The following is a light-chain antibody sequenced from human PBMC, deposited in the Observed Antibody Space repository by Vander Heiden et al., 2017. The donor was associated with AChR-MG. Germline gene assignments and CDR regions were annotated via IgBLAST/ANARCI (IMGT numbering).Light chain of an antibody. CDR2: GAS. CDR3: QLYDNSTGT. V-gene: IGKV3-20*01. Sequence: ELVLAQSPVTLSVSPGESATLSCRASQTIDNGYLAWYQQKPGQPPKLVMYGASTRATGIPDRFSGSGSGTDFTLTISRLEPEDFAVYYCQLYDNSTGTFGHGTKVDIK. J-gene: IGKJ3*01. CDR1: QTIDNGY.